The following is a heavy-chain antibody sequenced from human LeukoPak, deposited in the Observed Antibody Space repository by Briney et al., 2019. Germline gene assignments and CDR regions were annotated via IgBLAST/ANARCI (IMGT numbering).Heavy chain of an antibody. CDR2: IKQDGSEK. CDR1: GFTFSSYW. D-gene: IGHD3-10*01. Sequence: PGGSLGLSCAASGFTFSSYWMSWVRQAPGKGLEWVANIKQDGSEKYYVDSVKGRFTISRDNAKNSLYLQMNSLRAEDTAVYYRARSPYVLLWFGSSVYFDYWGQGTLVTVSS. V-gene: IGHV3-7*01. CDR3: ARSPYVLLWFGSSVYFDY. J-gene: IGHJ4*02.